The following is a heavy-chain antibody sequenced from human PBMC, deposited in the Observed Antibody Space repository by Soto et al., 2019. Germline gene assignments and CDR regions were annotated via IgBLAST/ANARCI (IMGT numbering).Heavy chain of an antibody. D-gene: IGHD3-10*01. V-gene: IGHV3-30*18. CDR2: ISYDGSSK. Sequence: PGGVLRRNCAASGFSCSSYDMNWVRQAPGKGLEWVAVISYDGSSKYYADSVKGRFTISRDNSKNTLYLQMNSLRAEDTAVYYCAKDLLWFGELSPCYYYYYGIDDWPQGTAVTVSS. CDR3: AKDLLWFGELSPCYYYYYGIDD. J-gene: IGHJ6*02. CDR1: GFSCSSYD.